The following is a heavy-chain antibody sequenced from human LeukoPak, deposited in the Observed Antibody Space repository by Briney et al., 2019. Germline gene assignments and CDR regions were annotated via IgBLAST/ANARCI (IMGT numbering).Heavy chain of an antibody. CDR3: ATGYYELFAT. J-gene: IGHJ5*02. V-gene: IGHV4-59*01. CDR1: GASLSSNY. Sequence: PSETLSLTCSVSGASLSSNYWDWLRQPPGKGLEWIGYISDTGKTESNPSLKSRVSISLDTSKNHFSLRLRSVTAADSATYYCATGYYELFATWGPGIMVTVSS. D-gene: IGHD2/OR15-2a*01. CDR2: ISDTGKT.